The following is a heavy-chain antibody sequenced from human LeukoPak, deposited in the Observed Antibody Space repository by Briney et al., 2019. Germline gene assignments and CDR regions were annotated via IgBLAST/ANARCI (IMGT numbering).Heavy chain of an antibody. CDR3: ARAAVAVYYYFDY. V-gene: IGHV3-7*01. D-gene: IGHD6-19*01. CDR1: GFTFSSYW. Sequence: PGGSLRLSCAASGFTFSSYWMSWVRQAPGKGLEWVANIKQDGSEKYYVDSVKGRFTISRDNAKNSLYLQMNSLRAEDTAVYYCARAAVAVYYYFDYWGQGTLVTVSS. CDR2: IKQDGSEK. J-gene: IGHJ4*02.